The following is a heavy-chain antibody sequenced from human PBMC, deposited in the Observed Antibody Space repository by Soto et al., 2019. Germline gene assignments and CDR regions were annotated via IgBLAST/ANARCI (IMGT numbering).Heavy chain of an antibody. D-gene: IGHD2-15*01. Sequence: QVQLVESGGGVVQPGRSLRLSCAASGFTFSSYAMHWVRQAPGKGLERVAVISDSGSNKAYVDCVKARFTNSRDNSKNTLYLQMTSLRAEDTAVYYCVRGDREDIAVVIGARPGEYGMDVWGHRTTVTVSS. J-gene: IGHJ6*02. V-gene: IGHV3-30-3*01. CDR2: ISDSGSNK. CDR1: GFTFSSYA. CDR3: VRGDREDIAVVIGARPGEYGMDV.